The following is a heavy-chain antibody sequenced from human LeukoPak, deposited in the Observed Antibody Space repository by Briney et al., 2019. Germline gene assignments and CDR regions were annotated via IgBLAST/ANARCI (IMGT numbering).Heavy chain of an antibody. CDR1: GYTFTGYY. CDR2: INPNSGGT. J-gene: IGHJ4*02. Sequence: GASVKVSCKASGYTFTGYYMHWVRQAPGQGLEWMRWINPNSGGTNYAQKFQGRVTMTRDTSISTAYMELSRLRSDDTAVYYCARGEYSSGPNYFDYWGQGTLVTVSS. CDR3: ARGEYSSGPNYFDY. D-gene: IGHD6-19*01. V-gene: IGHV1-2*02.